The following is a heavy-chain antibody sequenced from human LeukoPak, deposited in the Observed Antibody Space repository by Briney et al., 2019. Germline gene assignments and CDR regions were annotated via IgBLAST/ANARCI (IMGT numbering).Heavy chain of an antibody. CDR1: GFTFGVDG. CDR3: ARVTGIAVVS. CDR2: IYNGGST. Sequence: GGSLRLSCIASGFTFGVDGMSWFRQAPGKGLEWVSVIYNGGSTYYADSVKGRFTISRDNSKNTLYLQMNSLRAEDTAVYYCARVTGIAVVSWGQGTLVTVSS. J-gene: IGHJ5*02. V-gene: IGHV3-53*01. D-gene: IGHD6-19*01.